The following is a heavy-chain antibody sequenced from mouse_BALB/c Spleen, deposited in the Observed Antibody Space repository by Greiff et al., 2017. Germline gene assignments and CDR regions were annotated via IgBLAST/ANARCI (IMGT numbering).Heavy chain of an antibody. Sequence: QVQLKQSGAELVKPGASVKLSCKTSGYTFTSYWIQWVKQRPGQGLGWIGEIFPGTGTTYYNEKFKGKATLTIDTSSSTAYMQLSSLTSEDSAVYFCARSFDGYYWFAYWGQGTLVTVSA. V-gene: IGHV1S132*01. CDR3: ARSFDGYYWFAY. CDR2: IFPGTGTT. D-gene: IGHD2-3*01. CDR1: GYTFTSYW. J-gene: IGHJ3*01.